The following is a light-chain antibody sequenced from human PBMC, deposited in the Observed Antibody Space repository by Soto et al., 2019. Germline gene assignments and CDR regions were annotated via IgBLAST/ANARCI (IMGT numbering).Light chain of an antibody. CDR2: KAS. Sequence: DSQMIQLLAVLSATVGDRVTITCRASQSISTWLAWYQQKPGKAPKLLIYKASSLESGVPSRFSGSGSGTEFTLTISSLQPDDFATYYCQQYNSYRTFGQGTKVDIK. CDR1: QSISTW. V-gene: IGKV1-5*03. J-gene: IGKJ1*01. CDR3: QQYNSYRT.